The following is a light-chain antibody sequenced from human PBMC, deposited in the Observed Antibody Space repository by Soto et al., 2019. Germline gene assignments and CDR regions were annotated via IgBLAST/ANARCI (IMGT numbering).Light chain of an antibody. CDR2: KLS. J-gene: IGKJ1*01. V-gene: IGKV2-24*01. CDR3: MQATQPTWT. CDR1: QSLVHSDGNTY. Sequence: DIVMTQTPLSSPVTLGQPVSISCRSSQSLVHSDGNTYLNWLHQMPGQPPRLLIYKLSNRFFGVPDRFSGSGAGTHFTLTINRVEPEDVGIYYCMQATQPTWTFGQGTKVEIK.